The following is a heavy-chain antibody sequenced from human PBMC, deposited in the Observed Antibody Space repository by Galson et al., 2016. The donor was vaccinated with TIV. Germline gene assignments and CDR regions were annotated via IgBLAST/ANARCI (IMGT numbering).Heavy chain of an antibody. CDR2: IIPMFGTA. Sequence: QSGAEVKKPGESLKISCKASGGTFSSYVIKWVRQAPGQGLEWMGEIIPMFGTANYAQKFQGRVTITADESTSTAYMELSSLRSEDTAVYYCAKDRNTAFDTHYSYYGLDVWGQGTTVIVSS. J-gene: IGHJ6*02. D-gene: IGHD5-18*01. V-gene: IGHV1-69*01. CDR3: AKDRNTAFDTHYSYYGLDV. CDR1: GGTFSSYV.